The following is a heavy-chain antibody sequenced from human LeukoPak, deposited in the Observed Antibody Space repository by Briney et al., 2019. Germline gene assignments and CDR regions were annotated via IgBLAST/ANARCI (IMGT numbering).Heavy chain of an antibody. CDR2: ISSSSSYI. CDR3: ARDHSMVRGVIPAYYYYMDV. Sequence: GGSLRLSCAASGFTFSSYSMNWVRQAPGKGLEWVSSISSSSSYIYYADSVKGRFTISRDNAKNSLYLQVNSLRAEDTAVYYCARDHSMVRGVIPAYYYYMDVWGKGTTVTVSS. V-gene: IGHV3-21*01. D-gene: IGHD3-10*01. CDR1: GFTFSSYS. J-gene: IGHJ6*03.